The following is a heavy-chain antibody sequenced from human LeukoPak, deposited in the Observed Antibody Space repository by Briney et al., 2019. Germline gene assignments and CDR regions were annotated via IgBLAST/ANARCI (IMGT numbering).Heavy chain of an antibody. CDR1: GFPVSSNC. CDR3: APRGIRLWFDY. Sequence: GGSLRLSCAASGFPVSSNCMTWVRQAPGKGLEWVSLIYGDGSTYYADSVKGRFTISRDNSKNTLYLQMNRLRADDTAVYYCAPRGIRLWFDYWGQGTLVTVSS. V-gene: IGHV3-53*01. CDR2: IYGDGST. J-gene: IGHJ4*02. D-gene: IGHD4/OR15-4a*01.